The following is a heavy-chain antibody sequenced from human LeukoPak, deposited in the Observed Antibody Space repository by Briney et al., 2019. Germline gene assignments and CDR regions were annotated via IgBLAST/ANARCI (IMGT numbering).Heavy chain of an antibody. V-gene: IGHV3-9*01. Sequence: GGSLRLSCAASGFTFDDYAMHWVRQAPGKGLEWVSGISWNSGSIGYADSVKGRFTISRDNAKNSLYLQMNSLRAEDTALYYCASLVRPDYWGQGTLDTVSS. CDR1: GFTFDDYA. CDR3: ASLVRPDY. CDR2: ISWNSGSI. J-gene: IGHJ4*02. D-gene: IGHD6-6*01.